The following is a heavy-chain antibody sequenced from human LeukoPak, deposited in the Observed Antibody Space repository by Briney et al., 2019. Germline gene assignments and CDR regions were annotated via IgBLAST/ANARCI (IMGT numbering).Heavy chain of an antibody. J-gene: IGHJ6*02. Sequence: GGSLRLSCAASGFTFTTYWMHWVRQAPGKGLVWVSHINSDGSVTSYADSVKGRFTISRDNAKNTLYLQMNSLRAEDTAVYYCARDAVATANAVWGQGTTVTVSS. CDR3: ARDAVATANAV. D-gene: IGHD5-18*01. V-gene: IGHV3-74*01. CDR1: GFTFTTYW. CDR2: INSDGSVT.